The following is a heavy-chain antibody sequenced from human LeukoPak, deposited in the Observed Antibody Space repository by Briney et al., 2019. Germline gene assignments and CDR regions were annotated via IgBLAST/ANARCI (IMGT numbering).Heavy chain of an antibody. CDR1: GYTFTGYY. J-gene: IGHJ6*02. CDR2: INPNSGGT. CDR3: ARDPDYYYGMDV. Sequence: ASVKVSCKASGYTFTGYYMHWVHQAPGQGLEWMGWINPNSGGTNYAQKFQGRVTMTRDTSISTAYMELSRLRSDDTAVYYCARDPDYYYGMDVRGQGTTVTVSS. V-gene: IGHV1-2*02.